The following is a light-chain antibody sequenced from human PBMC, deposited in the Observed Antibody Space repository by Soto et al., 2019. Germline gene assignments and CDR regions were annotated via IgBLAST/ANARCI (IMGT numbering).Light chain of an antibody. V-gene: IGKV1-39*01. CDR2: AAS. J-gene: IGKJ1*01. Sequence: DIQMTQSPSSLSASVGDRVTITCRASQSISNYLNWYQQKPGKAPKLLIYAASSLQSGVPSRFTGSGSGTDFTLTISNLHPEDFATYYCQQSYNTPWTFGQGTKVEIK. CDR3: QQSYNTPWT. CDR1: QSISNY.